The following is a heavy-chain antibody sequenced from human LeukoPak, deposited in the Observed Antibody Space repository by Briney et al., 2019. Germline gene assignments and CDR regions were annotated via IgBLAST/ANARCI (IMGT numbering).Heavy chain of an antibody. CDR3: AKEGGAFWSGQDAFDI. V-gene: IGHV3-23*01. CDR1: GFTLSIYA. J-gene: IGHJ3*02. Sequence: GGSLRLSCAASGFTLSIYAMSWVRQAPGKGLEWVSAISGSGGSTYYADSVKGRFTVSRDNSKNTLYLQMNSLRAEDTAVYYCAKEGGAFWSGQDAFDIWGQGTMVTVSS. D-gene: IGHD3-3*01. CDR2: ISGSGGST.